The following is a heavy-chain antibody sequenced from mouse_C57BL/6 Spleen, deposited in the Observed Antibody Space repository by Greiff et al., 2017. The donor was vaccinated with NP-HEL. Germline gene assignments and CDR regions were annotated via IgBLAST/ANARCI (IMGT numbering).Heavy chain of an antibody. D-gene: IGHD2-1*01. J-gene: IGHJ4*01. CDR2: IDPSDSYT. Sequence: QVQLQQSGAELVMPGASVKLSCKASGYTFTSYWMHWVKQRPGQGLEWIGEIDPSDSYTNYNQKFKGKSTLTVDKSSSTAYMQLISLTSEDSAVYYCARDYGNYRAMDYWGQGTSVTGSS. CDR1: GYTFTSYW. CDR3: ARDYGNYRAMDY. V-gene: IGHV1-69*01.